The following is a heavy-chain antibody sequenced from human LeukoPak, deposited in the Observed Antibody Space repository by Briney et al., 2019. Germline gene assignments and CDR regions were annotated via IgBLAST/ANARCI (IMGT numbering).Heavy chain of an antibody. D-gene: IGHD3-22*01. CDR2: IRYDGNDH. V-gene: IGHV3-30*02. CDR1: GFTFSRYG. Sequence: PGGSLRLSCAGSGFTFSRYGMHWVRQAPGKGLEWVALIRYDGNDHWYGDSAKGRFTISRDNSKDTVYLQMNSLRAEDTAVYYCAKVTESEDYYDTRGSGLGYWGQGTLVTVSS. J-gene: IGHJ4*02. CDR3: AKVTESEDYYDTRGSGLGY.